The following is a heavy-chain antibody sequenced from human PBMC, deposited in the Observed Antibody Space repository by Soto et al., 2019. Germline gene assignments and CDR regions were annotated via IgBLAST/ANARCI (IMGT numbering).Heavy chain of an antibody. CDR2: ISGSGGST. CDR3: AKDPYYDFWSGYVGGMDV. V-gene: IGHV3-23*01. J-gene: IGHJ6*02. CDR1: GFTFSSYA. D-gene: IGHD3-3*01. Sequence: PGGSLRLSCAASGFTFSSYAMSWVRQAPGKGLEWVSAISGSGGSTYYADSVKGRFTISRDNSKNTLYLQMNSLRAEDTAVYYCAKDPYYDFWSGYVGGMDVWGQGTTVTVSS.